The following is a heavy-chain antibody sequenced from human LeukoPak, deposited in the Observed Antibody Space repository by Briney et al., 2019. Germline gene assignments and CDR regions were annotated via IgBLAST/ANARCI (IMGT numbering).Heavy chain of an antibody. D-gene: IGHD3-10*01. CDR1: GFTFTSYW. CDR3: ARDRNGEWPNFDY. CDR2: INSDGGST. Sequence: GGSLRLSCAASGFTFTSYWMHWVRQAPGKGLVWVSRINSDGGSTNYADSVKGRFTISRDNAKNTLFLQMNSLRAEDTAVYYCARDRNGEWPNFDYWGQGTLVTVSS. V-gene: IGHV3-74*01. J-gene: IGHJ4*02.